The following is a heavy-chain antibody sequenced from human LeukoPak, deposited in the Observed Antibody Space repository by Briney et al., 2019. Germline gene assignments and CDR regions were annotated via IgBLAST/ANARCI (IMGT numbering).Heavy chain of an antibody. Sequence: GSLRLSCAASGFTFSNYAMSWVRQAPGKGLECVSAISDSGDKTDYADSVKGRFTISRDNSKNTLYLQMNSLRAEDTAVYYCARTLVVVMYYGMDVWGQGTTVTVSS. CDR1: GFTFSNYA. J-gene: IGHJ6*02. D-gene: IGHD3-22*01. CDR2: ISDSGDKT. V-gene: IGHV3-23*01. CDR3: ARTLVVVMYYGMDV.